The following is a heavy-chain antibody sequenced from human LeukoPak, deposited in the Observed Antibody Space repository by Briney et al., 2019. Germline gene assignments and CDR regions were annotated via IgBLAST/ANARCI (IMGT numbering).Heavy chain of an antibody. V-gene: IGHV3-7*02. CDR3: ARGDSSGYYSRGNFDY. CDR1: GFTFSGSA. J-gene: IGHJ4*02. Sequence: GGSLRLSCAASGFTFSGSALHWVRQASGKGLEWVANIKQDGSEKYYIDSVKGRFTISRDNAKNSLYLQMNSLRAEDTAVYYCARGDSSGYYSRGNFDYWGQGTLVTVSS. D-gene: IGHD3-22*01. CDR2: IKQDGSEK.